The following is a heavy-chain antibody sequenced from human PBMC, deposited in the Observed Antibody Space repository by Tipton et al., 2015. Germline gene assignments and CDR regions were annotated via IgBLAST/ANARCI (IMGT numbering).Heavy chain of an antibody. D-gene: IGHD5-18*01. Sequence: GSLRLSCAASGFTFSRHSMNWVRQAPGKGLEWVSIISGSGGSTYYADSVKGRFTISRDNSKNTLYLQMNSLRAEDTAVYFCAKSQGIQLWLRAPLRTPPDYWGQGTLVTVSS. CDR3: AKSQGIQLWLRAPLRTPPDY. CDR1: GFTFSRHS. V-gene: IGHV3-23*01. J-gene: IGHJ4*02. CDR2: ISGSGGST.